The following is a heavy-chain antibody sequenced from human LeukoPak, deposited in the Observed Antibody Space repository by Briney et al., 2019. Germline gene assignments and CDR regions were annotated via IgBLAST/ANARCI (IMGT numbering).Heavy chain of an antibody. D-gene: IGHD3-16*02. Sequence: GGSLRLSCVVSGFTIEDYAMHWVRQVPGKGLEWVSGISWNSGSVGYADSVKGRFTISRDNAKNSLYLQMNSLRAEDTAVYYCAKDGDDYVWGSYRYLYYFDYWGQGTLVTVSS. J-gene: IGHJ4*02. CDR2: ISWNSGSV. CDR3: AKDGDDYVWGSYRYLYYFDY. CDR1: GFTIEDYA. V-gene: IGHV3-9*01.